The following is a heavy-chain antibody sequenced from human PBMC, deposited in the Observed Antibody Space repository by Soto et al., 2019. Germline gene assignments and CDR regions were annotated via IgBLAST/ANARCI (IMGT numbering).Heavy chain of an antibody. D-gene: IGHD3-22*01. J-gene: IGHJ3*02. CDR1: GYTFTSYG. CDR2: ISAYNGNT. V-gene: IGHV1-18*01. Sequence: GVSVKVSCKASGYTFTSYGISWVRQAPGQGLEWMGWISAYNGNTNYAQKLQGRVTMTTDTSTSTAYMELRSLRSDDTAVYYCARDQGSGYSDDAFDIWGQGTMVTVSS. CDR3: ARDQGSGYSDDAFDI.